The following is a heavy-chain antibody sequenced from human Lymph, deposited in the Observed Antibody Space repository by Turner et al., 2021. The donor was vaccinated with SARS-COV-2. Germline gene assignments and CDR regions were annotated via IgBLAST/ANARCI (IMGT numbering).Heavy chain of an antibody. Sequence: EVQLVESGGGVIQPGGSLSLSCAASGLTVSSNYMSWVRQAPGKGLEWVSLIYSGGSTYYADSVKGRFTISRDNSKNTLYLQMNSLRAEDTAVYYCARDLYYYGMDVWGQGTTVTVSS. CDR3: ARDLYYYGMDV. V-gene: IGHV3-53*01. CDR1: GLTVSSNY. CDR2: IYSGGST. J-gene: IGHJ6*02.